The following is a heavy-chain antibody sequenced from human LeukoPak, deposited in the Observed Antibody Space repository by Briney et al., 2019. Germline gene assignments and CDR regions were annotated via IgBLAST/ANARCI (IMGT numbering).Heavy chain of an antibody. J-gene: IGHJ4*02. CDR1: GFTFSSYA. V-gene: IGHV3-30*02. CDR2: IRYDGSNK. Sequence: GRSLRLSCAASGFTFSSYAMHWVRQAPGKGLEWVAFIRYDGSNKYYADSVKGRFTISRDNSKNTLYLQMNSLRAEDTAVYYCAKDDFQGSGFWGQGTLVTVSS. D-gene: IGHD3-10*01. CDR3: AKDDFQGSGF.